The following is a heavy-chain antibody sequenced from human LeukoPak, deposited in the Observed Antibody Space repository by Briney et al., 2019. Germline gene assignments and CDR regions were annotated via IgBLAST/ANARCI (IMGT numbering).Heavy chain of an antibody. CDR1: GYTFTSYY. CDR2: INPSGGST. J-gene: IGHJ6*03. V-gene: IGHV1-46*01. Sequence: ASVKVSCKASGYTFTSYYMHWVRQAPGQGLEWMGIINPSGGSTSYAQKFQGRVTMTEDTSTDTAYMELSSLRSEDTAVYYCAAYYYGSGSYNYMDVWGKGTTVTVSS. D-gene: IGHD3-10*01. CDR3: AAYYYGSGSYNYMDV.